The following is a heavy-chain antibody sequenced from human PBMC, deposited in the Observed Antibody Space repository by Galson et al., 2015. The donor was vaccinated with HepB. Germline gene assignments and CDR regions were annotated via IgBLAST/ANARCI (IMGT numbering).Heavy chain of an antibody. CDR3: ARDRYCSSTSCYTAHFDI. D-gene: IGHD2-2*02. V-gene: IGHV1-18*01. Sequence: SVKVSCKASGYTFTNYGISWVRQAPGQGLEWMGWTSAYNGATNYAQKLQGRVTMTTDTSTSTAYMELRSLRSDDTAVYYCARDRYCSSTSCYTAHFDIWGQGTMVTVPS. J-gene: IGHJ3*02. CDR2: TSAYNGAT. CDR1: GYTFTNYG.